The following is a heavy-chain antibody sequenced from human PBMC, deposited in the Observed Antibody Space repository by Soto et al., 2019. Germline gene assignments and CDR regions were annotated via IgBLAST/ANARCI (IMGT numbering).Heavy chain of an antibody. J-gene: IGHJ4*02. V-gene: IGHV1-18*01. CDR1: GYTFTNYG. Sequence: QVQLVQSGAEVKKPGASVKVSCKTSGYTFTNYGISWVRQAPGQGLEWMGWISAYNDNTNYARKFQGRVTMTTDKSTNTTYMERRSLTSGDTAVYYCARVAYDYNDYGRPDYWGQGTLVTVSS. CDR3: ARVAYDYNDYGRPDY. CDR2: ISAYNDNT. D-gene: IGHD4-17*01.